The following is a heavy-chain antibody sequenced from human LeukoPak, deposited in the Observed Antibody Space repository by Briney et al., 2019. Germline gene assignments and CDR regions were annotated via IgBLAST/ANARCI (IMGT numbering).Heavy chain of an antibody. V-gene: IGHV4-34*01. CDR1: GGSFSGYY. D-gene: IGHD5-18*01. CDR3: ARGPRGYSPFDY. CDR2: INHSGST. Sequence: SETLSLTCAVYGGSFSGYYWSWVRQPPGKGLEWVGEINHSGSTNYNPSLKSRVTISVDTSKNQFSLKLSSVTAADTAVYYCARGPRGYSPFDYWGQGTLVTVSS. J-gene: IGHJ4*02.